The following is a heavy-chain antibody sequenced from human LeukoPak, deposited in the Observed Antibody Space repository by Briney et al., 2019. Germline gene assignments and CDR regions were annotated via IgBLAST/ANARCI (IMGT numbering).Heavy chain of an antibody. Sequence: PGGSLRLSCAASGSTFSSYSMNWVRQAPGKGLEWVSYISSSSSTIYYADSVKGRFTISRDNAKNSLYLQMNSLRAEDTAVYYCARVGGSSIAARRSYYYYMDVWGKGTTVTVSS. CDR2: ISSSSSTI. CDR1: GSTFSSYS. CDR3: ARVGGSSIAARRSYYYYMDV. V-gene: IGHV3-48*01. D-gene: IGHD6-6*01. J-gene: IGHJ6*03.